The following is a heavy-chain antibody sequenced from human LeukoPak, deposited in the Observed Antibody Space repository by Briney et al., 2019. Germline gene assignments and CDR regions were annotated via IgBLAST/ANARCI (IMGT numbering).Heavy chain of an antibody. J-gene: IGHJ5*02. Sequence: SQTLSLTCAISGDSVSSNSAAWNWIRQSPSGGLEWLGRTYYRSKWYNDYAVSVKSRITINPDTSKNQFSLQLNSVTPEDTAVYYCARASQPIAVARMFDPWGQGTLVTVSS. D-gene: IGHD6-19*01. CDR1: GDSVSSNSAA. CDR3: ARASQPIAVARMFDP. CDR2: TYYRSKWYN. V-gene: IGHV6-1*01.